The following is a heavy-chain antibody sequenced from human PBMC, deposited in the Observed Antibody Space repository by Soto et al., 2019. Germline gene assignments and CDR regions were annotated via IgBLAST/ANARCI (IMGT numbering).Heavy chain of an antibody. CDR3: ASSHYYDSSGYYYYYYGMEV. CDR1: GYTFTSYG. CDR2: ISAYNGNT. D-gene: IGHD3-22*01. Sequence: ASVKVSCKASGYTFTSYGISWVRQAPGQGLEWMGLISAYNGNTNYAQKLQGRVTMTTDTSTSTAYMELRSLRSDDTAVYYCASSHYYDSSGYYYYYYGMEVWGQGTTVTVSS. V-gene: IGHV1-18*01. J-gene: IGHJ6*02.